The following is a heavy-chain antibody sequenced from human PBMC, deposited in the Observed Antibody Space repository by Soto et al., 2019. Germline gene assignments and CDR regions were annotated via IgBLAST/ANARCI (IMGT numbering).Heavy chain of an antibody. D-gene: IGHD3-3*01. Sequence: PGESLKISRKGSGYSFTTCWITWVRQLPGRGLEWVGIMYPGDSDTRYNPSLLGHVTLSVDVTVSTAFLQWRSLETSDTVMYFCARLPRDCNKTSCYYSDYWGQGTQVTVSS. CDR3: ARLPRDCNKTSCYYSDY. J-gene: IGHJ4*02. CDR1: GYSFTTCW. V-gene: IGHV5-51*01. CDR2: MYPGDSDT.